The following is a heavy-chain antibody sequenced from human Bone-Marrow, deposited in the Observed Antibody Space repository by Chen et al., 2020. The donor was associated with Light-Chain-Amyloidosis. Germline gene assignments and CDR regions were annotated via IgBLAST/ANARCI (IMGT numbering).Heavy chain of an antibody. V-gene: IGHV3-23*01. CDR2: IGGIDAIT. CDR3: ATNYYGGPLDF. Sequence: EMQLLESGGGLEQPGGSLRLSCAASGFSFRTTAMTWVRQAPGKGLEWISTIGGIDAITYYADSVRGRFTISRENYRNTRYLPMNSLRVEDTAVYSCATNYYGGPLDFWGQGTLVTVSS. J-gene: IGHJ4*02. D-gene: IGHD3-22*01. CDR1: GFSFRTTA.